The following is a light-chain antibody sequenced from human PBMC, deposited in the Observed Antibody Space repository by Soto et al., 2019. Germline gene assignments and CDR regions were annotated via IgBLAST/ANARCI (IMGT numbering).Light chain of an antibody. J-gene: IGKJ2*01. CDR1: QSLLYSNGYNY. Sequence: DIVMTQSPLYLPVTPGEPASISCRSSQSLLYSNGYNYLDWYLQKPGQSPQLLIYLGSNRASGVPDRFSGSGSGTDFTLKISRVEAEDVGVYYCMQALQSRTFGQGTKLETK. V-gene: IGKV2-28*01. CDR3: MQALQSRT. CDR2: LGS.